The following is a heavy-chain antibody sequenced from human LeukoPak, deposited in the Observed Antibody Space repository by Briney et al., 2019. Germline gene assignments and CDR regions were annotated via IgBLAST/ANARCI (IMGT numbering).Heavy chain of an antibody. CDR1: GYSISSGYY. CDR3: ARDRNEANAFDI. CDR2: IYHSGST. Sequence: PSETLSLTCAVSGYSISSGYYWGWIRQPPGKGLEWIGSIYHSGSTYYNPSLKSRVTISADTSKNQFSLKLSSVTAADTAVYYCARDRNEANAFDIWGQGTMVTVSS. V-gene: IGHV4-38-2*02. J-gene: IGHJ3*02.